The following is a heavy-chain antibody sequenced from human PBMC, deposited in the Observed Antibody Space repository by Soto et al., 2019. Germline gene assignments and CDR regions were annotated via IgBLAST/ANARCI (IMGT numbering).Heavy chain of an antibody. D-gene: IGHD3-9*01. V-gene: IGHV4-59*01. CDR2: IFYGGGT. Sequence: SETLSLTCIVSGVSISDYYWSWIRQPPGKGLEWIGYIFYGGGTNYNPSLKSRVTILVDTSKNQFSLKLSSVTAADTAMYYCARVRHYDILTAYSSWWFDPWGQGTLVTVSS. CDR1: GVSISDYY. J-gene: IGHJ5*02. CDR3: ARVRHYDILTAYSSWWFDP.